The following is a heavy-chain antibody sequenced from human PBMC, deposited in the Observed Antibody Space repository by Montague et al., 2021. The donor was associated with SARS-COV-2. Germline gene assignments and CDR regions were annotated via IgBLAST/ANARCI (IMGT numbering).Heavy chain of an antibody. D-gene: IGHD3-10*02. CDR3: ARGLPITRFYYYYGLDV. Sequence: SETLSLTCAVCGGSFSGYYWSWIRQPPGKGLEWIGEINHSGSTNYNPSLKSRVTISVDTSKNQISLKLSSVTAADTAVYYCARGLPITRFYYYYGLDVWGQGTLVTVSS. J-gene: IGHJ6*02. V-gene: IGHV4-34*01. CDR2: INHSGST. CDR1: GGSFSGYY.